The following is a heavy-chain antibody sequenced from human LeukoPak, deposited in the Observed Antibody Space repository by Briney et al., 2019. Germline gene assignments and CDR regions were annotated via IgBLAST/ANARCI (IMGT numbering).Heavy chain of an antibody. CDR3: AKYFASGSYYKLPH. V-gene: IGHV3-23*01. J-gene: IGHJ1*01. CDR2: ISGNSGYT. D-gene: IGHD3-10*01. Sequence: GSLRLSCTASGFTFTSYDMNWVRQAPGQGLEWVSTISGNSGYTYYADYVKGRVTITRDNSMNTLYLQMNSLRAEDTAVYYCAKYFASGSYYKLPHWGQGTLVTVSS. CDR1: GFTFTSYD.